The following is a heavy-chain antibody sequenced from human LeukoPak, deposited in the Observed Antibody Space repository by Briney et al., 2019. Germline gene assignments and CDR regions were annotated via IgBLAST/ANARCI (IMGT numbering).Heavy chain of an antibody. J-gene: IGHJ4*02. V-gene: IGHV3-33*01. CDR3: ASGYDILTGLQANY. CDR1: GFTFSSYG. D-gene: IGHD3-9*01. Sequence: GGSLRLSCAASGFTFSSYGMHWVRQAPGKGLEWVAVIWYDGSNKYYADSVKGRFTISRDNSKNTLYLQMNSLRAEDTAVYYCASGYDILTGLQANYWGQGTLVTVSS. CDR2: IWYDGSNK.